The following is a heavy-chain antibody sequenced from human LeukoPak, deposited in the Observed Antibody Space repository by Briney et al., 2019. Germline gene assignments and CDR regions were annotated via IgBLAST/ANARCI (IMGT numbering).Heavy chain of an antibody. CDR2: ISYDGSNK. CDR1: GFSFRNSW. Sequence: PGGSLRLSCAASGFSFRNSWMSWVRQAPGKGLEWVAIISYDGSNKYYADSVKGRFTISRDNSKNTLYLQMNSLRAEDTAIYYCAKGGYSDFKVVYWGQGTLVTVSS. D-gene: IGHD4-11*01. J-gene: IGHJ4*02. CDR3: AKGGYSDFKVVY. V-gene: IGHV3-30*18.